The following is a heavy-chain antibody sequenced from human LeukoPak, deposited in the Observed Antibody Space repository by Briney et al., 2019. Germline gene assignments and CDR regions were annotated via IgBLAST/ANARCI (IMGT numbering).Heavy chain of an antibody. Sequence: PGGSLRLSCAASGFTFSSYAMSWVRQAPGKGLEWVSAISGSGGSTYYADSVKGRFTISRDNSKNTLYLQMNSLRAEDTAVYYCAKDYLPDIVVVVAAHSFDYWGQGTLVTVSS. V-gene: IGHV3-23*01. CDR3: AKDYLPDIVVVVAAHSFDY. J-gene: IGHJ4*02. CDR2: ISGSGGST. CDR1: GFTFSSYA. D-gene: IGHD2-15*01.